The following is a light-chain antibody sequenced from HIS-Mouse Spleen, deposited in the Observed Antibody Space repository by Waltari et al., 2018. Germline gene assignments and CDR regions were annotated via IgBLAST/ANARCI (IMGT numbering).Light chain of an antibody. Sequence: DIVMTQSPASLAVSLGVRATINGKSSQSVLYSSNNKNYLAWYQQKPGQPPKLLIYWASTRESGVPDRFSGSGSGTDFTLTISSLQAEDVAVYYCQQYYSTPYTFGQGTKLEIK. CDR1: QSVLYSSNNKNY. CDR2: WAS. V-gene: IGKV4-1*01. J-gene: IGKJ2*01. CDR3: QQYYSTPYT.